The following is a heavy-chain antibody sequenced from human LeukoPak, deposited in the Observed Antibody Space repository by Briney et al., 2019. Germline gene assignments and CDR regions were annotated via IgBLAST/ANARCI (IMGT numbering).Heavy chain of an antibody. D-gene: IGHD6-19*01. Sequence: PGGSLRLSCAASGCTFSSYWMHWVRQAPGKGLVWVSRIYSDGSSTSNADSVKGRFTISRDNAKNTLYVQMNSLRAEDTAVYYCARGNSGWADYWGQGTLVTVSS. V-gene: IGHV3-74*01. CDR1: GCTFSSYW. CDR3: ARGNSGWADY. J-gene: IGHJ4*02. CDR2: IYSDGSST.